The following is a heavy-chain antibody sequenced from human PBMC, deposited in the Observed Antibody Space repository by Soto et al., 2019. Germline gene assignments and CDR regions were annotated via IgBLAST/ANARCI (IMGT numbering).Heavy chain of an antibody. CDR2: ISAYNGNT. V-gene: IGHV1-18*01. D-gene: IGHD3-16*01. CDR1: GYTFTSYG. J-gene: IGHJ4*02. Sequence: GASVKVSCKASGYTFTSYGISWVRQAPGQGLEWTGWISAYNGNTNYAQKLQGRVTMTTDTSTSTAYMELRSLRSDDTAVYYCARVPHYDYIWGPDYSGQGTLVTVSS. CDR3: ARVPHYDYIWGPDY.